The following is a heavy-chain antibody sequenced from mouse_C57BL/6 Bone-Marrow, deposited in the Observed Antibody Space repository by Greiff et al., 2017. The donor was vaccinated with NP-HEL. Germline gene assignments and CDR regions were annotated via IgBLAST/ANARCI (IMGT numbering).Heavy chain of an antibody. V-gene: IGHV5-17*01. J-gene: IGHJ4*01. Sequence: EVKLVESGGGLVKPGGSLKLSCAASGFTFSDYGMHWVRQAPEKGLEWVAYISSGSSTIYYADTVKGRFTISRDNAKNTLFLQMTSLRSEDTAMNYCASVYDSYSYAMDYWGQGTSVTVSS. D-gene: IGHD2-3*01. CDR3: ASVYDSYSYAMDY. CDR2: ISSGSSTI. CDR1: GFTFSDYG.